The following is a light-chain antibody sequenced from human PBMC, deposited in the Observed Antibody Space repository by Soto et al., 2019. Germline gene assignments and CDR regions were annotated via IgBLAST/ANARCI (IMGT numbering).Light chain of an antibody. J-gene: IGKJ3*01. CDR1: QSVTSTY. CDR3: QQYGRSPGLLT. CDR2: DAS. Sequence: EIVLTQSPGTLSLSPGERVSLSCRASQSVTSTYLAWYQQKPGQAPRLLIYDASTRATGIPDRFSGSGYGTDFTLTISRLEPEDFAVYYCQQYGRSPGLLTFGPGTKVDIK. V-gene: IGKV3-20*01.